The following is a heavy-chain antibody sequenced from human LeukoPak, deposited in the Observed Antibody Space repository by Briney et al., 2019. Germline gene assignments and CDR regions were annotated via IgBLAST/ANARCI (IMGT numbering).Heavy chain of an antibody. J-gene: IGHJ4*02. CDR3: ARSLWSGYSYEGY. D-gene: IGHD5-18*01. V-gene: IGHV4-34*01. Sequence: SETLSVTCAVYGGSFSCYYWNWIRQPPGKGLEWIGEINHSGSTNYNPSLKSRVTISVDTSKNQFSLKLSSVTAADTAVYYCARSLWSGYSYEGYWGQGTLATVSS. CDR2: INHSGST. CDR1: GGSFSCYY.